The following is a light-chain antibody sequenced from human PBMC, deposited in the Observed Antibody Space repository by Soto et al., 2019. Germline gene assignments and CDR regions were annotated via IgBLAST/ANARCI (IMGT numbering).Light chain of an antibody. CDR1: SSDVGAYDF. J-gene: IGLJ1*01. Sequence: QSALTQPASVSGSPGQSITISCTGTSSDVGAYDFVSWYQQHPDKAPKLMIYEVSNRLSGVSNRFSGSKSVNTATLTISGLQAEDEADYYCSSYTSSSTRVFGTGTKVTVL. CDR2: EVS. CDR3: SSYTSSSTRV. V-gene: IGLV2-14*03.